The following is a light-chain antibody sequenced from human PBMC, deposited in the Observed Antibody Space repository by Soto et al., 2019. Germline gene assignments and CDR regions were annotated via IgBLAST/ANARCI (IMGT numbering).Light chain of an antibody. CDR2: AAS. J-gene: IGKJ5*01. CDR1: QSISRN. V-gene: IGKV1-39*01. Sequence: DIQMTQSPSSLSASVGDRVTITCRASQSISRNLNWYQHTPGKAPKLLIYAASSLQNGVPSRFSGGGSGTEFTLSISSLQPEDFGTYYCQQSYTTASITFGQGTRLEIK. CDR3: QQSYTTASIT.